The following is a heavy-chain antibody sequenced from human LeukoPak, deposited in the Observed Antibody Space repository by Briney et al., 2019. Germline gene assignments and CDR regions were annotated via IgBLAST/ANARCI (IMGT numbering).Heavy chain of an antibody. CDR2: ISSSGTTI. D-gene: IGHD3-22*01. J-gene: IGHJ4*02. CDR3: ARGVYYDTSGLLY. CDR1: GFTFRSYT. Sequence: GGSLRLSCAASGFTFRSYTMNWVRQAPGKGLEWVSYISSSGTTIYYADSVKGRFTISRDNAKNSLYLQMNSLRDEDTAVYYCARGVYYDTSGLLYWGQGTLVTVS. V-gene: IGHV3-48*02.